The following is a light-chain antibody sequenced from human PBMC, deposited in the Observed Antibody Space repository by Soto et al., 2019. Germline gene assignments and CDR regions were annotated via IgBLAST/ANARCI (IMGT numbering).Light chain of an antibody. CDR3: QQYDSSLGLT. V-gene: IGKV3-20*01. J-gene: IGKJ4*01. Sequence: EIVLTQSPDTLSLSPGERATLSCRASQSVSSSYLAWYQQKPGQAPRLLIYGASSRATGIPDRFSGSGSGTDFTLTISRLEPEDFAVYYWQQYDSSLGLTFGGGTKVEIK. CDR2: GAS. CDR1: QSVSSSY.